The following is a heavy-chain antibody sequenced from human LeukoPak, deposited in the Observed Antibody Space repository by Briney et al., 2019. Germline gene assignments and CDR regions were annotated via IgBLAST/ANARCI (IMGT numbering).Heavy chain of an antibody. V-gene: IGHV4-38-2*02. CDR1: GYSISSGYY. CDR2: IYHSGST. CDR3: ARVQWPYFDY. J-gene: IGHJ4*02. D-gene: IGHD6-19*01. Sequence: KPSETLSLTCTVSGYSISSGYYWGWIRQPPGKGLEWIGSIYHSGSTYYNPSLKSRVTISVDTSKNQFSLKLSSVTAADTAVYYCARVQWPYFDYWGQGTLVTVSS.